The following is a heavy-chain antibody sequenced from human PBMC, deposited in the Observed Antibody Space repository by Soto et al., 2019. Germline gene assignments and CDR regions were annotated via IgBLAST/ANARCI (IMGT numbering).Heavy chain of an antibody. J-gene: IGHJ6*02. CDR3: ATNYARGYYYYGMDV. CDR2: IWYDGSNK. CDR1: GFTFSSYG. V-gene: IGHV3-33*01. D-gene: IGHD1-7*01. Sequence: GGSLRLSCAASGFTFSSYGMHWGRQAPCKGLEWVAVIWYDGSNKYYADSVKGRFTISRDNSKNTLYLQMNSLRAEDTAVYYCATNYARGYYYYGMDVWGQGTTVTVSS.